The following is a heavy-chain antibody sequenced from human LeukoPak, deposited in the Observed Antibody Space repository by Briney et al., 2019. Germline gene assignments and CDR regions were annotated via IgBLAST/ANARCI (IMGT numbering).Heavy chain of an antibody. CDR1: GGSISSSSYY. D-gene: IGHD2-2*01. J-gene: IGHJ4*02. V-gene: IGHV4-39*01. Sequence: SETLSLTCTVSGGSISSSSYYWGWIRQPPGKGLEWIGSIYYSGSTYYNPSLKSRVTISVDTSKNQFSLKLSSVTAADTAVYYCARPPLTYCSSTSCYGWGQGTLVTVSS. CDR3: ARPPLTYCSSTSCYG. CDR2: IYYSGST.